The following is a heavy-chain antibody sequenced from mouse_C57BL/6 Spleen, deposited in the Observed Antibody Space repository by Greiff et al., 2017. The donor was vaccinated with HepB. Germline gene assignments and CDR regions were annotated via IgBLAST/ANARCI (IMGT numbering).Heavy chain of an antibody. CDR2: IRNKANGYTT. D-gene: IGHD2-2*01. J-gene: IGHJ2*01. CDR1: GFTFTDYY. V-gene: IGHV7-3*01. Sequence: EVQLVESGGGLVQPGGSLSLSCAASGFTFTDYYMSWVRQPPGKALEWLGFIRNKANGYTTEYSASVKGRFTISRDNSQSILYLQMNALRAEDSATYYCARSMVTTLDYFDYWGQGTTLTVSS. CDR3: ARSMVTTLDYFDY.